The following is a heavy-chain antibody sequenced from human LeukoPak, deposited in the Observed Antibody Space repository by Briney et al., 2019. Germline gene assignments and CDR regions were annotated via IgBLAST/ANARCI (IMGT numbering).Heavy chain of an antibody. CDR3: AKGGDFWSGYYGTYMDV. Sequence: PGGSLRLSCAASGFTFDDYAMHWVRQAPGKGLEWVSLISWDGGSTHYADSVKGRFTISRDNSKNSLYLQMNSLRAEDTALYYCAKGGDFWSGYYGTYMDVWGKGTTVTVSS. D-gene: IGHD3-3*01. J-gene: IGHJ6*03. CDR1: GFTFDDYA. CDR2: ISWDGGST. V-gene: IGHV3-43D*03.